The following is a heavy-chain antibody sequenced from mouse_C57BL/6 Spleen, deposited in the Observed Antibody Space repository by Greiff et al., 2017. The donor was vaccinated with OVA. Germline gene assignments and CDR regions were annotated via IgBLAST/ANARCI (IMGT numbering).Heavy chain of an antibody. CDR2: ISSGSSTI. CDR3: ARGRSYGVDY. J-gene: IGHJ2*01. V-gene: IGHV5-17*01. CDR1: GFTFSDYG. D-gene: IGHD1-1*01. Sequence: DVKLVESGGGLVKPGGSLKLSCAASGFTFSDYGMHWVRQAPEKGLEWVAYISSGSSTIYYADTVKGRFTISRDNAKNTLFLQMTSLRSEDTAMYYCARGRSYGVDYWGQGTTLTVSS.